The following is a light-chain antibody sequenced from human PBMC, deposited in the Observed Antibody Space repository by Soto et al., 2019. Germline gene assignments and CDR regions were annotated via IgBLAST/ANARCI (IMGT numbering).Light chain of an antibody. CDR2: GAS. Sequence: EIVLTQSPGTLSLSPGEGATLSCRASQSISSSYLAWYQQRPGQAPRLFIYGASRRGTGIPDRFSGSGSGTDFTLTISSMSVEDSASYFCLHYGSSLTFGGGTNVEIK. CDR3: LHYGSSLT. V-gene: IGKV3-20*01. CDR1: QSISSSY. J-gene: IGKJ4*01.